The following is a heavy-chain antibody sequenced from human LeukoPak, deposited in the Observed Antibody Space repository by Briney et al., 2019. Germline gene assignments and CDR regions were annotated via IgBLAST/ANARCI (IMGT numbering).Heavy chain of an antibody. J-gene: IGHJ4*02. CDR2: ISSSGSTI. CDR1: GFTFSSYE. CDR3: ARGLMGGYPHFDY. Sequence: GGSLRLSCAASGFTFSSYEMNWVRQAPGKGLEWVSYISSSGSTIYYADFVKGRFTISRDNAKNSVFLQMNSLRTEDTALYYCARGLMGGYPHFDYWGQGILVTVSS. V-gene: IGHV3-48*03. D-gene: IGHD3-22*01.